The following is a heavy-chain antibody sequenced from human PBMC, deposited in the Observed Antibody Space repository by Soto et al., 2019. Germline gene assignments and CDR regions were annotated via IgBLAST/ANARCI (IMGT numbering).Heavy chain of an antibody. CDR1: GGSFSGYY. CDR3: ARGPPYYYGSGSAFDY. V-gene: IGHV4-34*01. CDR2: INHSGST. J-gene: IGHJ4*02. Sequence: LSLTCAVYGGSFSGYYWSWIRQPPGKGLEWIGEINHSGSTNYNPSLKSRVTISVDTSKNQFSLKLSSVTAADTAVYYRARGPPYYYGSGSAFDYWGQGTLVTVSS. D-gene: IGHD3-10*01.